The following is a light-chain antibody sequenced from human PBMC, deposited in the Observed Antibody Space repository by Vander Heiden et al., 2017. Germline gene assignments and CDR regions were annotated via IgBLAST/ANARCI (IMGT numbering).Light chain of an antibody. J-gene: IGKJ2*01. CDR3: QNNNSAPYT. Sequence: DIQITQSPSSLSASVGDRVTITCRASQGIISHVAWYQQKPRKAPEVLMLAASTLQSGVTSRFSGSGSGTDLTLTISSLQPEDVATYYCQNNNSAPYTFGQGTKLEIK. CDR2: AAS. CDR1: QGIISH. V-gene: IGKV1-27*01.